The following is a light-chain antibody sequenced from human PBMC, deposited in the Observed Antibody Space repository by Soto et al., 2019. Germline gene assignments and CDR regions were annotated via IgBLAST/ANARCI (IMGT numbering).Light chain of an antibody. CDR1: ESINGW. CDR2: RAS. CDR3: QRYNSYFFT. V-gene: IGKV1-5*03. J-gene: IGKJ3*01. Sequence: DIQMTQSPSTLSASVGDRVNITCRASESINGWLAWYQQKPGKAPKLLVSRASDLQSGVPTRFSGSGSATEITLTISSLQIDDFATYYCQRYNSYFFTFGPGTKVDV.